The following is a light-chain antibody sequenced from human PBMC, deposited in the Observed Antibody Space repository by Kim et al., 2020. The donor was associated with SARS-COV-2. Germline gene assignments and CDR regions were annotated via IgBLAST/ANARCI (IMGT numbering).Light chain of an antibody. CDR3: QQRSNWPPLYT. J-gene: IGKJ2*01. V-gene: IGKV3-11*01. Sequence: EIVLTQSPATLSLSPGERATLSCRASQSVSSYLAWYQQKPGQAPRLLIYDASNRATGIPARFSGSGSGTDFTLTISSLEPEDFAVDYCQQRSNWPPLYTFGQGTKLEI. CDR1: QSVSSY. CDR2: DAS.